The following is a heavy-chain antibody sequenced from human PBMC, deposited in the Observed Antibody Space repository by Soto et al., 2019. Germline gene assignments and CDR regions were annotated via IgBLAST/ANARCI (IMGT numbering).Heavy chain of an antibody. V-gene: IGHV4-34*01. D-gene: IGHD3-3*01. CDR2: INHTGGT. CDR3: ATRITVFGLLIPPFDP. J-gene: IGHJ5*02. Sequence: SETLSLTCAVYGGSVNGYYWNWIRQPPGKGLEWIGEINHTGGTHYNPSLKSRVTMSVDMSKNQFSLRLSSVTVADTAIYYCATRITVFGLLIPPFDPWGQGTQVTVSS. CDR1: GGSVNGYY.